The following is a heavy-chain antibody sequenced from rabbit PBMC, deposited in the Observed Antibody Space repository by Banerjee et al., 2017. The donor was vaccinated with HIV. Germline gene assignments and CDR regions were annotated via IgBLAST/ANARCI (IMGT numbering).Heavy chain of an antibody. V-gene: IGHV1S45*01. D-gene: IGHD2-1*01. Sequence: QEQLEESGGDLVKPEGSLTLTCTASGFFFSGNYYMCWVRQAPGKGLEWIACIDTGRDSRTDYASWAKGRFTMSKTSSTTVTLQMTSLTAADTATYFCAREHSYADYGDFSLWGQGTLVTVS. CDR3: AREHSYADYGDFSL. CDR1: GFFFSGNYY. J-gene: IGHJ4*01. CDR2: IDTGRDSRT.